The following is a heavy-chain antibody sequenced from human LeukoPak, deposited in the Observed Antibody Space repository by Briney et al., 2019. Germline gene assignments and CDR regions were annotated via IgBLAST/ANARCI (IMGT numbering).Heavy chain of an antibody. CDR3: VRDTALAIDY. Sequence: ASVKVSCKASGYTFTSYYMHWVRQAPGQGLEWMGIINPNGGSTSYAQKFQGRVTMTRDTSTSTAYMELSSLRSEDTAVYYCVRDTALAIDYWGQGTLVTVSS. D-gene: IGHD6-19*01. CDR1: GYTFTSYY. V-gene: IGHV1-46*01. J-gene: IGHJ4*02. CDR2: INPNGGST.